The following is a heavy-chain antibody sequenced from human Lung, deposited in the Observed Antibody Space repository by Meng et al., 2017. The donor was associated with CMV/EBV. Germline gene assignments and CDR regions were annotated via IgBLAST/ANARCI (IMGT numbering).Heavy chain of an antibody. CDR2: IRHGGTNK. J-gene: IGHJ4*01. CDR1: GFSFDDYG. D-gene: IGHD3/OR15-3a*01. CDR3: ANDRLLFGRPNAYFDQ. V-gene: IGHV3-30*02. Sequence: GGSXRLXCAASGFSFDDYGMHWVRQTPGKGLEWVAFIRHGGTNKFYGYSVKGRFTIFRDNSKNTVYLQMNSQRTEVTAVYYCANDRLLFGRPNAYFDQWGQGXLVTVSS.